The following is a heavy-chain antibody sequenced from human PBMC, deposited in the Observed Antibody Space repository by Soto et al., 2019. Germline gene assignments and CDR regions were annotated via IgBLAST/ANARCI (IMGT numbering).Heavy chain of an antibody. Sequence: GGSLRLSCAASGFTFSTYGMHWVRQAPGKGLEWVALISYDGSDKYYADSVKGRFTISRDNSKNTLYLQMNSLRAEDTALYYCAKDPGEGVGATPALFDYWGQGT. CDR1: GFTFSTYG. CDR2: ISYDGSDK. CDR3: AKDPGEGVGATPALFDY. D-gene: IGHD1-26*01. J-gene: IGHJ4*02. V-gene: IGHV3-30*18.